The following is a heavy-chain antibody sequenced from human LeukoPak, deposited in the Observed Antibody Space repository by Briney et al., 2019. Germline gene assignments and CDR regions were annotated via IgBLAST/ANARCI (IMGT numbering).Heavy chain of an antibody. CDR3: ATEDYYDSSGYPH. CDR1: GYTFTSYD. Sequence: ASVKVSCKASGYTFTSYDINWVRQATGQGLEWMGWMNPNSGNTGYAQKLQGRVTMTTDTSTSTAYMELRSLRSDDTAVYYCATEDYYDSSGYPHWGQGTLVTVSS. V-gene: IGHV1-8*01. J-gene: IGHJ4*02. D-gene: IGHD3-22*01. CDR2: MNPNSGNT.